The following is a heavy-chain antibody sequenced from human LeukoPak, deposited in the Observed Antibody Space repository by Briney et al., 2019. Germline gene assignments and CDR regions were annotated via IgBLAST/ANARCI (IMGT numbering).Heavy chain of an antibody. CDR1: GFTLSSYA. V-gene: IGHV3-23*01. Sequence: GGSLRPSCAASGFTLSSYAMSWVRQAPGKGLESVSAISGSGGSTYYADSVKGRFTISRDNSKNTLYLQMNSLRAEDTAVYYCAKDPNGSGSYSPYYFDYWGQGTLVTVPS. J-gene: IGHJ4*02. D-gene: IGHD3-10*01. CDR2: ISGSGGST. CDR3: AKDPNGSGSYSPYYFDY.